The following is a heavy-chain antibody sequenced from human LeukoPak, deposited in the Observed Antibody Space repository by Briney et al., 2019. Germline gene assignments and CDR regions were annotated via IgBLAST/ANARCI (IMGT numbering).Heavy chain of an antibody. V-gene: IGHV3-30*04. Sequence: GGSLRLSCAASGFTFSSYAMHWVRQAPGKGLEWVAVISYDGSNKYYADSVKGRFTISRDNSKNTLYLQMNSLRAEDTAVYYCARDHGWDGYNWFDPWGQGTLVTVSS. J-gene: IGHJ5*02. CDR1: GFTFSSYA. CDR2: ISYDGSNK. D-gene: IGHD5-24*01. CDR3: ARDHGWDGYNWFDP.